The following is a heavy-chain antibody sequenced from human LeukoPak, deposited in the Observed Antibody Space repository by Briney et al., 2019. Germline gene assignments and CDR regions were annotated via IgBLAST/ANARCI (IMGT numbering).Heavy chain of an antibody. CDR1: GGSISSYY. V-gene: IGHV4-59*08. D-gene: IGHD1-26*01. Sequence: PSETLSLTCTVSGGSISSYYWSWIRQPPGKGLEWIGYIYYSGSTNYNPSLKSRVTISVDTSKNQFSLKLSSVTAADTAVYYCARLGGGSYGYYYYYGMDVRGQGTTVTVSS. CDR2: IYYSGST. J-gene: IGHJ6*02. CDR3: ARLGGGSYGYYYYYGMDV.